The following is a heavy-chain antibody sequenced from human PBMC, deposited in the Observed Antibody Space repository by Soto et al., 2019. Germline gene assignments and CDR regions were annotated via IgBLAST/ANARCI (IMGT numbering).Heavy chain of an antibody. J-gene: IGHJ3*02. CDR3: ARTVHSSGWYGDDAFDI. D-gene: IGHD6-19*01. CDR2: IYYSGST. CDR1: GGSISSSSYY. Sequence: QLQLQESGPGLVKPSETLSLTCTVSGGSISSSSYYWGWIRQPPGKGLEWIGSIYYSGSTYYNPSLKSRVTISVDTSKNQFSLKLSSVTAADTAVYYCARTVHSSGWYGDDAFDIWGQGTMVTLSS. V-gene: IGHV4-39*01.